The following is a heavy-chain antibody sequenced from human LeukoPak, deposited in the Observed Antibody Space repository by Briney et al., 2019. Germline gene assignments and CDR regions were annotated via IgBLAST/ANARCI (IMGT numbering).Heavy chain of an antibody. J-gene: IGHJ5*02. CDR1: GGSFSGYY. D-gene: IGHD6-13*01. CDR2: INHSGST. CDR3: ARGKIAAAGTGRWFDP. Sequence: SETLSLTCAVYGGSFSGYYWSWIRQPPGKGLEWIGEINHSGSTNYNPSLKSRVTISVDTSKNQLSLKLSSVTAADTAVYYCARGKIAAAGTGRWFDPWGQGTLVTVSS. V-gene: IGHV4-34*01.